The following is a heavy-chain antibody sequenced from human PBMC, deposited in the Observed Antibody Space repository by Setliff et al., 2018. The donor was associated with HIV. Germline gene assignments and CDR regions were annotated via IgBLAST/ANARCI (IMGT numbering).Heavy chain of an antibody. CDR3: ARGGEIAAAVRVNWFDP. D-gene: IGHD6-13*01. Sequence: EASVKVSCKASGYTFTSYDINWVRQATGQGLEWMGWMNPNSGNTGYAQKFQGRVTMTRNTSISTAYMELSSLRSEDTAVYYCARGGEIAAAVRVNWFDPWGQGTLVTVSS. V-gene: IGHV1-8*01. J-gene: IGHJ5*02. CDR2: MNPNSGNT. CDR1: GYTFTSYD.